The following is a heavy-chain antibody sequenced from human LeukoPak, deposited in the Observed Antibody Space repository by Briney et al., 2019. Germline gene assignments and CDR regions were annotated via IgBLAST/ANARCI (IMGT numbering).Heavy chain of an antibody. CDR2: MNPNSGNT. CDR3: ARGGPDYYGSGSYFNAFDI. CDR1: GYTFTSYD. D-gene: IGHD3-10*01. V-gene: IGHV1-8*01. J-gene: IGHJ3*02. Sequence: ASVKVSCKASGYTFTSYDINWVRQATGQWLEWMGWMNPNSGNTGYAQKFQGRVTMTRNTSISTAYMELSSLRSEDTAVYYCARGGPDYYGSGSYFNAFDIWGQGTMVTVSS.